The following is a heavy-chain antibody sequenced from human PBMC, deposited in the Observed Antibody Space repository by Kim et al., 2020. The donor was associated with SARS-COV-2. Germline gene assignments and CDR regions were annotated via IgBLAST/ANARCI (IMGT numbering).Heavy chain of an antibody. CDR3: ARGEFGY. Sequence: DGSNKYYADSVKGRFTISRDNSKNTLYLQMNSLRAEDTAVYYCARGEFGYWGQGTLVTVSS. CDR2: DGSNK. D-gene: IGHD1-26*01. V-gene: IGHV3-30*01. J-gene: IGHJ4*02.